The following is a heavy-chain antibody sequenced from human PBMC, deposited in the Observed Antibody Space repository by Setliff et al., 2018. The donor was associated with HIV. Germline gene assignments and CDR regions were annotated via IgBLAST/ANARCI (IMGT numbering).Heavy chain of an antibody. V-gene: IGHV4-30-4*01. CDR1: GGSVGSGSYY. Sequence: SETLSLTCSVSGGSVGSGSYYWSWIRQSPGKGLEWLGYITYSGSAYYNPSLKSRVTISIDTSNNQISLRLSSVTAADTAMYYCVRDDYGYNGKGFDYWGPGTLVTVSS. J-gene: IGHJ4*02. CDR2: ITYSGSA. D-gene: IGHD4-17*01. CDR3: VRDDYGYNGKGFDY.